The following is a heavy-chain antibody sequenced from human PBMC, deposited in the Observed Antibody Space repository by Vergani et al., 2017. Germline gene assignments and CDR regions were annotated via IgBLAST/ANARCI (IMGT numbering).Heavy chain of an antibody. J-gene: IGHJ4*02. D-gene: IGHD3-22*01. Sequence: QLVESGGGLVQPGRSLRLSCSASGFTFDDYAMHWVRQAPGKGREWVSAINWNSETITYADSVKGRFTISRDNAKNSLSLEMKSLRPEDAALYYWGKSTTGNQDDSTDYLDYWGQGTLVTV. V-gene: IGHV3-9*01. CDR1: GFTFDDYA. CDR2: INWNSETI. CDR3: GKSTTGNQDDSTDYLDY.